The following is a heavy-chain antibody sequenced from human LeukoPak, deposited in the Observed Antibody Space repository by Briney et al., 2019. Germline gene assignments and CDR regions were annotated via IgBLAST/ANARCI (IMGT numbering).Heavy chain of an antibody. J-gene: IGHJ4*02. CDR3: ARVLRAASWRSYDY. V-gene: IGHV4-61*01. D-gene: IGHD5-18*01. CDR2: IYYNGDT. Sequence: NPSETLSLTCTVSGGSVSNSLYYWSWIRQPPGKGLEWLGYIYYNGDTNYNPSLKSRVIISIDTSSNQFSLRLNSMTAADTAVYYCARVLRAASWRSYDYWGQGSLVTVSS. CDR1: GGSVSNSLYY.